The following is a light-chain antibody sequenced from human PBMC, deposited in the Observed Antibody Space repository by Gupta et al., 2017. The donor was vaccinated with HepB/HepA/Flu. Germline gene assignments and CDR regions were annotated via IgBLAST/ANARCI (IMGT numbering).Light chain of an antibody. CDR3: QHRGPSGFT. V-gene: IGKV3-11*01. Sequence: EIVFTQSPATLSLSPGERPTLSCRASQSLSRYLAWYQQKPGQAPRLLIYDASNRAIGIPARFSRSGSVIEFTLTISSLEPEAFAVYYSQHRGPSGFTFGHRTKVDIK. CDR1: QSLSRY. J-gene: IGKJ3*01. CDR2: DAS.